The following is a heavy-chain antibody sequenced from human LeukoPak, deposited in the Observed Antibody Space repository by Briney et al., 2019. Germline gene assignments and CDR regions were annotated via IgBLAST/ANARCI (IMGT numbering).Heavy chain of an antibody. D-gene: IGHD2-2*01. CDR1: GFTFSTYW. CDR3: AREYCTKTSCFNY. Sequence: GGSLRLSCAASGFTFSTYWMSWVRQAPGKGLVWVSRINTDGSSTNYADSVKGRFTISRDNAKNTLYLQMSSLRAEDTAVYYCAREYCTKTSCFNYWGQGTLVTVSS. CDR2: INTDGSST. V-gene: IGHV3-74*01. J-gene: IGHJ4*02.